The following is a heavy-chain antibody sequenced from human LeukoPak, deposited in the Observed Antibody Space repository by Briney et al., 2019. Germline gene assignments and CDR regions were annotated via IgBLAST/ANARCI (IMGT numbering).Heavy chain of an antibody. J-gene: IGHJ5*02. CDR2: IYWDDDK. V-gene: IGHV2-5*02. CDR3: AHRRGYCNGGTCHSNWFDP. D-gene: IGHD2-15*01. Sequence: ESGPTLVNPTQTLTLTCTFSGFSLSSSGVGVGWIRQPPGKALEWLALIYWDDDKRYSPSLKSRLTITKDTSKNLVVLTMTNMDPVDTATYYCAHRRGYCNGGTCHSNWFDPWGQGTLVTVSS. CDR1: GFSLSSSGVG.